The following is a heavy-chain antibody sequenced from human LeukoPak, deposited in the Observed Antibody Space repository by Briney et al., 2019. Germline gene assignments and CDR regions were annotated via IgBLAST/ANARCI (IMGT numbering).Heavy chain of an antibody. CDR1: GFTFSDYW. CDR3: ARRYFDS. V-gene: IGHV3-7*03. Sequence: GGSLRLSCAVSGFTFSDYWMHWVRQAPGKGLEWVANIKRDESEKYYVDSVKGRFTISRDNTKNSLYLQMNSLRAEDTAVYYCARRYFDSWGQGTLVTVSS. CDR2: IKRDESEK. J-gene: IGHJ4*02.